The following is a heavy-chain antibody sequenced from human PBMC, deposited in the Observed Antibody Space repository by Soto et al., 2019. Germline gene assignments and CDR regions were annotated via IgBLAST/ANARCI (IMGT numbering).Heavy chain of an antibody. V-gene: IGHV4-61*01. Sequence: QVQLQESGPGLVKPSETLSLTCSVSGGSVDSGSHYWAGIRQPPGKGLEWIGHVYYSGSPNYKPSLKSRVTILVDTSKNQFSLSMTSVTAADTAVYYCARAGLIMYYFDSWGQGTQVTVSS. J-gene: IGHJ4*02. CDR3: ARAGLIMYYFDS. CDR1: GGSVDSGSHY. CDR2: VYYSGSP. D-gene: IGHD3-10*01.